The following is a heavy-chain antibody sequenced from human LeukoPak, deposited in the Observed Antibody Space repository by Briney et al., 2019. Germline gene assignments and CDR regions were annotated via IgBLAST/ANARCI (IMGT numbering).Heavy chain of an antibody. D-gene: IGHD4-17*01. Sequence: GRSLRLSCAASGFTFSDYYMSWIRQAPGKGLEWVSYISGSSSYTNDADSVKGRFTISRDNAKKSLYLQMNRLRAEDTAVYYCARVNLYGESALDYWGQGTLVTVSS. CDR2: ISGSSSYT. J-gene: IGHJ4*02. V-gene: IGHV3-11*06. CDR1: GFTFSDYY. CDR3: ARVNLYGESALDY.